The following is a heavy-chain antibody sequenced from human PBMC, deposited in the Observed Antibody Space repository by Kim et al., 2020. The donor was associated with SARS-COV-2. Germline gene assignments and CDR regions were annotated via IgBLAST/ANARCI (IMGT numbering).Heavy chain of an antibody. Sequence: GTTHSNPSLSSRVSISADTSKNQSSLTLTSVTAADTAVYYCAREVTGWFDPWGQGTLVTVSS. J-gene: IGHJ5*02. D-gene: IGHD2-21*02. V-gene: IGHV4-30-2*04. CDR2: GTT. CDR3: AREVTGWFDP.